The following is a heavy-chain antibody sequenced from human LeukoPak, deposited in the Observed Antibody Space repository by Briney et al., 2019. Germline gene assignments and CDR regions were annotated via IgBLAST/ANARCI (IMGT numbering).Heavy chain of an antibody. J-gene: IGHJ4*02. CDR2: IYPGDSDT. CDR3: ARASGDFWSGYTFDY. Sequence: GESLKISCKGSGYSFTDYWIGWVRQMPGKGLEWMGIIYPGDSDTRYSPSFRGQVTISADKSISTAYLQWRSLKASDTAVYYCARASGDFWSGYTFDYWGQGTLVTVSS. D-gene: IGHD3-3*01. V-gene: IGHV5-51*01. CDR1: GYSFTDYW.